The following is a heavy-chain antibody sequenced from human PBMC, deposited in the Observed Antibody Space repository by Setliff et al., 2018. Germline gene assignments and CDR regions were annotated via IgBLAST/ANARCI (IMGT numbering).Heavy chain of an antibody. CDR2: VYYSGLT. V-gene: IGHV4-59*01. J-gene: IGHJ4*02. CDR3: ARGGTYRYFDY. CDR1: GGSISTYY. Sequence: SETLSLTCTVSGGSISTYYWSWIRQPPGKGLEFIGYVYYSGLTNYDPSLKSRVTMSVDPSKTQFSLKLNSMTTADTAVYYCARGGTYRYFDYWGQGALVTVSS.